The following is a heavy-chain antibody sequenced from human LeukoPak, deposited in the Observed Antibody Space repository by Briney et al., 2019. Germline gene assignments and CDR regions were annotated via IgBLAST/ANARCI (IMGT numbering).Heavy chain of an antibody. J-gene: IGHJ4*02. D-gene: IGHD2-2*01. CDR2: ISGPGGST. CDR1: GFTFDNYA. Sequence: PGGSLRLSCAASGFTFDNYAMSWVRQAPGKGLEWVSVISGPGGSTYYADSVQGRFTISRDNSKNTLYLQMNSLRAEDTAVYYCARDQLPAAMGNFDYWGQGTLVTVSS. CDR3: ARDQLPAAMGNFDY. V-gene: IGHV3-23*01.